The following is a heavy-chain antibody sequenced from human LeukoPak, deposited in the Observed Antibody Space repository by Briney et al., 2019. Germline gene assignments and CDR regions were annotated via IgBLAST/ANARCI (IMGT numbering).Heavy chain of an antibody. D-gene: IGHD3-10*01. Sequence: SETLSLTCTVSGGSISSSSYYWGWIRQPPGKGLEWIGSIYYSGSTYYNPSLKSRVTISVDTSKNQFSLKLSSVTAADTAVYYCARDREPSLWFGGSDAFDIWGQGTMVTVSS. V-gene: IGHV4-39*07. CDR3: ARDREPSLWFGGSDAFDI. CDR2: IYYSGST. CDR1: GGSISSSSYY. J-gene: IGHJ3*02.